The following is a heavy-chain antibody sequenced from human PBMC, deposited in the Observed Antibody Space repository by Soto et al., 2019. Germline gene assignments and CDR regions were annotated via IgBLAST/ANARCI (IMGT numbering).Heavy chain of an antibody. CDR2: IIPIFGTA. CDR1: GGTFSSYA. CDR3: ARSPKVTHHWFDP. V-gene: IGHV1-69*05. J-gene: IGHJ5*02. D-gene: IGHD4-17*01. Sequence: QVQLVQSGAEVKKPGSSVKVSCKASGGTFSSYAISWVRQAPGQGLEWMGGIIPIFGTANYAQKFQGRVTXTXDXYTSTAYMELSRLRSEDTAVYYCARSPKVTHHWFDPWGQGTMVTVSS.